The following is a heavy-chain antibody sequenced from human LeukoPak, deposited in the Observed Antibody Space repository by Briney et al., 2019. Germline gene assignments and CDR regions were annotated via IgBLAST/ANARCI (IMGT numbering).Heavy chain of an antibody. CDR3: ARLAGIAAAGTLSYFDY. CDR1: GFTFSSYE. J-gene: IGHJ4*02. Sequence: PGGSLRLSCAASGFTFSSYEMNWVRQAPGKGLEWVAVISYDGSNKYYADSVKGRFTISRDNSKNTLYLQMNSLRAEDTAVYYCARLAGIAAAGTLSYFDYWGQGTLVTVSS. CDR2: ISYDGSNK. D-gene: IGHD6-13*01. V-gene: IGHV3-30*04.